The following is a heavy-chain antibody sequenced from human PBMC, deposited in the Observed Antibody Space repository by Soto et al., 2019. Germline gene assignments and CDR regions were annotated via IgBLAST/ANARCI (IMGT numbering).Heavy chain of an antibody. CDR3: ARDGANRPYYFDY. D-gene: IGHD1-26*01. CDR1: GFTFSSYS. J-gene: IGHJ4*02. V-gene: IGHV3-48*02. Sequence: EVQLVEDGGGLVQPGGSLRLSCAAAGFTFSSYSMNWVRQAPGKGLEWVSYISSGSSTVYYADSVKGRFTISRDNAKNTLYLQMNSLTDEDTAVYYCARDGANRPYYFDYWGQVTLVTVSS. CDR2: ISSGSSTV.